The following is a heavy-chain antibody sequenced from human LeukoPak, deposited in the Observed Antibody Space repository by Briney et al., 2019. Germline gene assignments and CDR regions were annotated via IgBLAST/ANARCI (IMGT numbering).Heavy chain of an antibody. D-gene: IGHD6-13*01. CDR3: ARRGIAAAAVDAFDI. Sequence: SETLSLTCTVSGGSISSYYWSWIRQPPGKGLEWIGYIYYSGSTYYNPSLKSRVTISVDTTKNQFSLKLSSVTAADTAVYYCARRGIAAAAVDAFDIWGQGTMVTVSS. J-gene: IGHJ3*02. CDR1: GGSISSYY. V-gene: IGHV4-59*06. CDR2: IYYSGST.